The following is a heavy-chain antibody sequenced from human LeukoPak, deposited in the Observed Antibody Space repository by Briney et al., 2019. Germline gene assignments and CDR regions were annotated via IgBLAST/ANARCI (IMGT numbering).Heavy chain of an antibody. CDR3: ARENYYDSGSYSYWYFDL. Sequence: GGSLRLSCAVSGFTLSSYNMSWVRQAPGKGLEWVSYIRNSGNTIYYADSVKGRFTISRDPAKKSLYLQMNSLRAEDTAVYYCARENYYDSGSYSYWYFDLWGRGTLVTVSS. CDR2: IRNSGNTI. D-gene: IGHD3-10*01. CDR1: GFTLSSYN. V-gene: IGHV3-48*01. J-gene: IGHJ2*01.